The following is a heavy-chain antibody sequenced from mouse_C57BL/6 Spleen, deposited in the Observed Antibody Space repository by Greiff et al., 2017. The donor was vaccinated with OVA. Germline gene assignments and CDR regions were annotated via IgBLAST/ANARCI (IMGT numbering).Heavy chain of an antibody. Sequence: EVQLVESGPGLVKPSQSLSLTCSVTGYSITSGYYWNWIRQFPGNKLEWMGYISYDGSNNYNPSLKNRISITRDTSKNQFFLKLNSVTTEDTATYYCARDEGYGSSYGFAYWGQGTLVTVSA. D-gene: IGHD1-1*01. CDR3: ARDEGYGSSYGFAY. V-gene: IGHV3-6*01. J-gene: IGHJ3*01. CDR1: GYSITSGYY. CDR2: ISYDGSN.